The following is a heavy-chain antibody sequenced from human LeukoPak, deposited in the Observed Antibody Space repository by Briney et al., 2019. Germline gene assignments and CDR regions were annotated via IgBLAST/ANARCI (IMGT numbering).Heavy chain of an antibody. V-gene: IGHV1-3*01. CDR1: GYTFSSYA. CDR3: ARSFTGGYDRRYFDV. J-gene: IGHJ2*01. D-gene: IGHD3-22*01. Sequence: ASVKVSCKASGYTFSSYAMQWVRQAPGQRLEWMGWINVADANTKYSQKFQGRVTITRDTSASTVYMELSSLRSEDTAVYHCARSFTGGYDRRYFDVWGRGTVVTVSS. CDR2: INVADANT.